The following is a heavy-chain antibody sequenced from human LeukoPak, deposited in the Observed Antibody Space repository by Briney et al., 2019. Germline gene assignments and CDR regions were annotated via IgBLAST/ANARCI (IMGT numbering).Heavy chain of an antibody. D-gene: IGHD1-1*01. CDR2: ISYEGSNK. V-gene: IGHV3-30-3*01. Sequence: PGGSLRLSCAASGFTFNMYGINWVRQAPGKGLEWVAGISYEGSNKYYADSVTGRFTISRDNSKNMLYLQMSSLRAEDTAVYYCATLPWVPLWVPYDAFDIWGQGTMVTVSS. J-gene: IGHJ3*02. CDR1: GFTFNMYG. CDR3: ATLPWVPLWVPYDAFDI.